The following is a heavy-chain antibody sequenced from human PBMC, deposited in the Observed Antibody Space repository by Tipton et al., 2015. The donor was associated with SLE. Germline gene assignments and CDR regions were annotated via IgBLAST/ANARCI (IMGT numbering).Heavy chain of an antibody. CDR2: IHSSGTT. CDR1: GVSISSGTYY. Sequence: TLSLTCSVSGVSISSGTYYWSWIRQPAGKGLEWIGRIHSSGTTNYISSLKSRVTISVDTSKSKFSLKLTSATAADTAGYYCVGALWLDKDFAVVPPGIRLRAFDIWGQGTMVTVSS. V-gene: IGHV4-61*02. D-gene: IGHD2-2*02. J-gene: IGHJ3*02. CDR3: VGALWLDKDFAVVPPGIRLRAFDI.